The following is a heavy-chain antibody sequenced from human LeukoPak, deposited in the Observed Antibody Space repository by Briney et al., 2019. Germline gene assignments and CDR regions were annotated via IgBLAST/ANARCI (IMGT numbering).Heavy chain of an antibody. J-gene: IGHJ4*02. D-gene: IGHD6-13*01. Sequence: SETLSLTCAVYGGSFSGYYWSWIRQPPGKGLEWIGEINHSGSTNYNPSLKSRVTISVDTSKNQFSLKLSSVTAADTAVYYCARVGGSWYGVDYWGQGTLVTVSS. CDR3: ARVGGSWYGVDY. V-gene: IGHV4-34*01. CDR2: INHSGST. CDR1: GGSFSGYY.